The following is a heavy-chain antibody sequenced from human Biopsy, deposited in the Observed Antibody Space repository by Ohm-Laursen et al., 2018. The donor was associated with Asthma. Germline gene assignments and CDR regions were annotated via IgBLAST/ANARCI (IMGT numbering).Heavy chain of an antibody. V-gene: IGHV4-59*07. D-gene: IGHD2-15*01. J-gene: IGHJ4*02. CDR3: AGFCSGGNCPDH. CDR2: IHYSGST. CDR1: GVSIRSYY. Sequence: SDTLSLTCTVSGVSIRSYYWTWIRQPPGKGLEWIGNIHYSGSTYSSPPLKSRVTISVDTSKKQISLRLSSVIAADTAVYYCAGFCSGGNCPDHWGQGTLVTVSS.